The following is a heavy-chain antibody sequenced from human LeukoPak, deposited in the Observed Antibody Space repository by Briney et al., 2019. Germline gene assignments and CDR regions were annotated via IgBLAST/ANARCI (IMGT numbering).Heavy chain of an antibody. V-gene: IGHV4-39*07. J-gene: IGHJ4*02. CDR1: GGSISSGGYY. CDR3: ARLQDDGGNGEFDY. D-gene: IGHD4-23*01. CDR2: IYHSGST. Sequence: SETLSLTCTVSGGSISSGGYYWGWIRQPPGKGLEWIGSIYHSGSTYYNPSLKSRVTISVDTSKNQFSLKLSSVTAADTAVYYCARLQDDGGNGEFDYWGQGTLVTVSS.